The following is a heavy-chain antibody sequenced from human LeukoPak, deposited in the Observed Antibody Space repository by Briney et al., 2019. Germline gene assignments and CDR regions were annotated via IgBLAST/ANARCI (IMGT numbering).Heavy chain of an antibody. CDR1: GGSITNYY. CDR3: ARSVVTLYWYFDL. J-gene: IGHJ2*01. D-gene: IGHD4-23*01. V-gene: IGHV4-59*01. Sequence: SETLSLTCSVSGGSITNYYWSWIRQSPGKGLEWIGYIYYSGSTNYNPSLKSRVTISLDTSKNQFSLKLSSVTTADTAVYYCARSVVTLYWYFDLWGRGTLVTVSS. CDR2: IYYSGST.